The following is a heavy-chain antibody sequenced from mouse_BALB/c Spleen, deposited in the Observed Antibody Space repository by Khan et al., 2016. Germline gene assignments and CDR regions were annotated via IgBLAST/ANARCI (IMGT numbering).Heavy chain of an antibody. CDR3: ACTFLYFDF. J-gene: IGHJ1*01. CDR2: KNTDRSTI. CDR1: GFVCSRYW. V-gene: IGHV4-1*02. Sequence: EVKLLESGGGLVQPGGSLKLPCEASGFVCSRYWMSWVRQAPGKGLEGIGEKNTDRSTIQYTPSVKDKFIIARDNAKNTLYLQMSKFSSKDTALSFCACTFLYFDFWCAGTTFTVSS.